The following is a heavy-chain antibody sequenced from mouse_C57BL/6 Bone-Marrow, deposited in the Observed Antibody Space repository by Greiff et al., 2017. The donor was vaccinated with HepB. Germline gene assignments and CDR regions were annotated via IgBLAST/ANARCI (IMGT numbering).Heavy chain of an antibody. V-gene: IGHV5-4*01. D-gene: IGHD1-1*01. CDR1: GFTFSSYA. J-gene: IGHJ4*01. CDR2: ISDGGSYT. Sequence: EVQGVESGGGLVKPGGSLKLSCAASGFTFSSYAMSWVRQTPEKRLEWVATISDGGSYTYYPDNVKGRFTISRDNAKNNLYLQMSQLKSEDTAMYYCARVITTVVEAMDYWGQGTSVTVSS. CDR3: ARVITTVVEAMDY.